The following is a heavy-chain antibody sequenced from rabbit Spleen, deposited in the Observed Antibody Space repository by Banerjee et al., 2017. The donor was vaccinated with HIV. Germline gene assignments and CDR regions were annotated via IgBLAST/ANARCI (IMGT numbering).Heavy chain of an antibody. CDR3: ARDAGTSFSAYGMDL. V-gene: IGHV1S45*01. CDR2: INAVTGKA. Sequence: QEQLEESGGDLVKPGASLTLTCKASGFDLSNNYYMCWVRQAPGKGLEWIACINAVTGKAVYASWAKGRFSFSKTSSTTVTLQMTSLTAADTATYFCARDAGTSFSAYGMDLWGPGTLVTVS. D-gene: IGHD8-1*01. J-gene: IGHJ6*01. CDR1: GFDLSNNYY.